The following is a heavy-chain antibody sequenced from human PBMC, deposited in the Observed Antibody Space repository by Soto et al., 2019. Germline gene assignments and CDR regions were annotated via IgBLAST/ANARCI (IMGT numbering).Heavy chain of an antibody. CDR2: INHSGST. Sequence: SETLSLTCAVYGGSFSGYYWSWIRQPPGKGLEWIGEINHSGSTNYNPSLKSRVTISVDTSKNQFSLKLSSVTAADTAVYYCARGISAAAHLYYYYRDVWGKGTTVTVSS. CDR3: ARGISAAAHLYYYYRDV. V-gene: IGHV4-34*01. D-gene: IGHD6-13*01. J-gene: IGHJ6*03. CDR1: GGSFSGYY.